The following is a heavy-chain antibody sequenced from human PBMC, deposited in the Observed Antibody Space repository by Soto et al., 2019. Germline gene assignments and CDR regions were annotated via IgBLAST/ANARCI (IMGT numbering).Heavy chain of an antibody. CDR3: ARPDLYCGGDCYACDI. D-gene: IGHD2-21*02. V-gene: IGHV5-51*01. CDR2: IYPFDSDT. CDR1: GYSFTSYW. J-gene: IGHJ3*02. Sequence: GESLKISCKGSGYSFTSYWIGWVRQIPWKGLEWMGIIYPFDSDTRYSPSFQGQVTISADKSISTAYLQWSSLKASDTAMYYCARPDLYCGGDCYACDIWGNGKIVTFSS.